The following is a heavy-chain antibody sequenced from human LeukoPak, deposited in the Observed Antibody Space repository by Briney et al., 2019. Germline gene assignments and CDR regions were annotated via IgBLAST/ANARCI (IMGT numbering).Heavy chain of an antibody. Sequence: GGSLRLSCAASGFTFSSYWMSWVRQAPGRGLEWVANIKQDGSEKYYVDSVKGRFTISRDNAKNSPYLQMNSLRVEDTAVYYCARARISYGSGSYYPGFWFDYWGQGTLVTVSS. CDR3: ARARISYGSGSYYPGFWFDY. CDR2: IKQDGSEK. D-gene: IGHD3-10*01. V-gene: IGHV3-7*01. J-gene: IGHJ4*02. CDR1: GFTFSSYW.